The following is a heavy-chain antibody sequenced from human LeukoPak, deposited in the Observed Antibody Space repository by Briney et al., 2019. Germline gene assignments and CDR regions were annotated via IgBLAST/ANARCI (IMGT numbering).Heavy chain of an antibody. J-gene: IGHJ4*02. D-gene: IGHD3-9*01. Sequence: ASVKVSCKASGYTFTGYYMHWVRQAPGQGLEWMGWINPNSGGTNYAQKFQGRVTMTRDTSISTAYMELSRLRSDDTAVYYCARMKPYYDLLTGFGPLLDYWGQGTLVTVSS. CDR3: ARMKPYYDLLTGFGPLLDY. V-gene: IGHV1-2*02. CDR1: GYTFTGYY. CDR2: INPNSGGT.